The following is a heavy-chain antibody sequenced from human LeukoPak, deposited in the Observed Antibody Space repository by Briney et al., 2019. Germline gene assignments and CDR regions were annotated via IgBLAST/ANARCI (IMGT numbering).Heavy chain of an antibody. J-gene: IGHJ4*02. D-gene: IGHD3-10*01. V-gene: IGHV3-23*01. Sequence: GGTLRLSCAASGFSFSSYGMSWVRQAPGKGLEWVSAISGSSSSTYYADSVKGRFTISRDNSKNTLYLQMNSLRAEDTAVYYCARGGVDYWGQGTLVTVSS. CDR2: ISGSSSST. CDR3: ARGGVDY. CDR1: GFSFSSYG.